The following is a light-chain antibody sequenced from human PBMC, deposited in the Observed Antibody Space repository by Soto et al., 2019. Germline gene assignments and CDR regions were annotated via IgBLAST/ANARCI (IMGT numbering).Light chain of an antibody. CDR1: QTIGTW. CDR3: QQYNSFPYT. V-gene: IGKV1-5*03. CDR2: RAS. Sequence: DIQMTQSPSTLSASVGDRVTITCRASQTIGTWVAWYQQKPGKAPNLLIYRASSLESGVPSRFSGSGSGTEFTLTINGLQPDDFAPYYCQQYNSFPYTFGQGTKLEFK. J-gene: IGKJ2*01.